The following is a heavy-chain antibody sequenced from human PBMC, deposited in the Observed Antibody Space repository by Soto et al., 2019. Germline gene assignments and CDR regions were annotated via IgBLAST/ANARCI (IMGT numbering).Heavy chain of an antibody. V-gene: IGHV4-39*01. CDR3: ARPPIIAVAGNYYGMDV. CDR2: IYYSGST. CDR1: GGSISSSSYY. Sequence: SETLSLTCTVSGGSISSSSYYWGWIRQPPGKGLEWIGSIYYSGSTYYNPSLKSRVTISVDTSKNQFSLKLSSVTAADTAVYYCARPPIIAVAGNYYGMDVWGQGTTVTVSS. D-gene: IGHD6-19*01. J-gene: IGHJ6*02.